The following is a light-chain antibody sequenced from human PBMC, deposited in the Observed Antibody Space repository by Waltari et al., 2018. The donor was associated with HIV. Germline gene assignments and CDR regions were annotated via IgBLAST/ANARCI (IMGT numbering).Light chain of an antibody. CDR1: QSVGTN. J-gene: IGKJ1*01. CDR3: QHYSNWPPWT. V-gene: IGKV3-15*01. CDR2: GAS. Sequence: EILMTQFPDTLSVSPGERVTLSYRASQSVGTNLAWYQQKPGQAPRLLIYGASYTATDISDRFSGSGSGTDFTLTINSLQSEEFAVYYCQHYSNWPPWTFGPGTRVEMK.